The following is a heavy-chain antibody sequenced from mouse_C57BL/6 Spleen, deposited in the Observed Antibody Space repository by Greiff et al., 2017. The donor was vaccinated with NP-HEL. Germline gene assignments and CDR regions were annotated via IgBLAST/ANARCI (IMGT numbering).Heavy chain of an antibody. V-gene: IGHV5-9-1*02. Sequence: EVQLVESGEGLVKPGGSLKLSCAASGFTFSSYAMSWVRQTPEKRLEWVAYISSGGDYIYYADTVKGRFTISRDNARNTLYLQMSSLKSEDTAMYYCTRVRYDYDQAWFAYWGQGTLVTVSA. CDR1: GFTFSSYA. CDR3: TRVRYDYDQAWFAY. J-gene: IGHJ3*01. CDR2: ISSGGDYI. D-gene: IGHD2-4*01.